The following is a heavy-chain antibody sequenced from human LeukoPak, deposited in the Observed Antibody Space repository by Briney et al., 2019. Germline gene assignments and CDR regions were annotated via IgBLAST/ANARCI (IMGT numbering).Heavy chain of an antibody. Sequence: SETLSLTCTVSGASVRSGTYYWSWIRQPPGKGLEWIGHIYYSGSTNYNPSLKSRVTISVDTSKNQFSLKLSSVTAADTAVYYCARGLTRTYYYDSSGYSGFDYWGQGTLVTVSS. D-gene: IGHD3-22*01. CDR3: ARGLTRTYYYDSSGYSGFDY. V-gene: IGHV4-61*01. J-gene: IGHJ4*02. CDR1: GASVRSGTYY. CDR2: IYYSGST.